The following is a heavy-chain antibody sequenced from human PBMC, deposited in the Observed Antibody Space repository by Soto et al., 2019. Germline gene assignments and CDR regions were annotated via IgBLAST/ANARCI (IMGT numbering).Heavy chain of an antibody. Sequence: GGSLRLSCAASGFTFSSYGMHWVRQAPGKGLEWVAVIWYDGSNKYYADSVKGRFTISRDNSKNTLYLQMNSLRAEDPAVYYCARDSDSSSSGDYYYYGMDVWGQGATVTVSS. D-gene: IGHD6-6*01. CDR3: ARDSDSSSSGDYYYYGMDV. CDR2: IWYDGSNK. CDR1: GFTFSSYG. V-gene: IGHV3-33*01. J-gene: IGHJ6*02.